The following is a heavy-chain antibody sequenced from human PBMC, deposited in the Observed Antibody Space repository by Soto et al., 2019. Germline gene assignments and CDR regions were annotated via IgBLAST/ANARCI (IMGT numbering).Heavy chain of an antibody. CDR3: ARRWGTTFDY. V-gene: IGHV4-59*08. CDR2: IYYSGST. CDR1: GGSISSYY. D-gene: IGHD3-16*01. Sequence: PSETLSLTCTVSGGSISSYYWSWIRQPPGKGLEWVGYIYYSGSTNYNPSLKSRVTISVDTSKNQFSLKLSSVTAADTAVYYCARRWGTTFDYWGKGTLVTVSS. J-gene: IGHJ4*02.